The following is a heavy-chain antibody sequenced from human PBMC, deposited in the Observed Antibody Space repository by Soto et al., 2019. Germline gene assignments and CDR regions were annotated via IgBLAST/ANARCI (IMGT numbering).Heavy chain of an antibody. CDR3: TSRRDWTAVDPLDY. J-gene: IGHJ4*02. V-gene: IGHV4-39*01. Sequence: SETLSLTCAVSGGSISSGGYYWSWIRQLPGKGLEWIGSIYSSGCTYYNPSLKSRVTISVDTSNNQFSLKLSSVTAADTAVYYCTSRRDWTAVDPLDYWGLGTLVTVSS. CDR2: IYSSGCT. D-gene: IGHD5-18*01. CDR1: GGSISSGGYY.